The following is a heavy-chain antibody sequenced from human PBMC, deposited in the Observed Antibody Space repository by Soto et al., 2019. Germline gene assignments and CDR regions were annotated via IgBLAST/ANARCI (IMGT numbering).Heavy chain of an antibody. CDR3: VKGQGSSWYFWFDP. J-gene: IGHJ5*02. CDR2: LSSNGVNT. V-gene: IGHV3-64D*06. Sequence: GGSLRLSCSVSGFTFSNYAMHWVRQAPGKGLEYVSALSSNGVNTYYADSVKGRFTISRDTSMNTLYLQMSSLRTEDPAVYYCVKGQGSSWYFWFDPWGQGTLVTVSS. CDR1: GFTFSNYA. D-gene: IGHD6-13*01.